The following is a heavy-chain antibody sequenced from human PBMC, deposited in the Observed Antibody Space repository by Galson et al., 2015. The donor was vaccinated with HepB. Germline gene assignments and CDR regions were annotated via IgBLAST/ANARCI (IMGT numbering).Heavy chain of an antibody. J-gene: IGHJ4*02. V-gene: IGHV1-69*06. CDR3: AREPLWGVDRGLIRY. CDR1: GGTFSSYA. D-gene: IGHD3-10*01. Sequence: SVKVSCKASGGTFSSYAISWVRQAPGQGLEWMGGIIPIFGTANYAQKFQGRVTITADKSTSTAYMELSSLRSEDTAVYYCAREPLWGVDRGLIRYWGQGTLVTVSS. CDR2: IIPIFGTA.